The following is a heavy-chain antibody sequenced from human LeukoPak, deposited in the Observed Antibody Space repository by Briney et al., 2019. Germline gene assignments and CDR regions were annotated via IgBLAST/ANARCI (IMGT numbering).Heavy chain of an antibody. D-gene: IGHD1-26*01. CDR2: IYYSGST. V-gene: IGHV4-39*07. CDR1: SGSISSSSYH. CDR3: AGASVGYMVI. J-gene: IGHJ6*03. Sequence: PAETLTLTCTVSSGSISSSSYHWGRIPQRPGKGLVWSGSIYYSGSTYYNPALKSRVIISVDTYNNLFSQNLSSVTAAETVVYYCAGASVGYMVITGKGTT.